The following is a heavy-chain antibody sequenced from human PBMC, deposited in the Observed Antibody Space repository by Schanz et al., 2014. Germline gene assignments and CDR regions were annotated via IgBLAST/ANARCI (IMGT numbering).Heavy chain of an antibody. CDR3: ASSGAGYSSSWYPSDY. CDR1: GYTFTNFF. V-gene: IGHV1-69*02. D-gene: IGHD6-13*01. J-gene: IGHJ4*02. Sequence: QVQLVQSGAEVHKPGASLKISCKASGYTFTNFFLHWVRQAPGQGLEWMGRIIPILGIANYAQKFQGRVTITADKSTFTAYMDVSSLRSEDTAVYYCASSGAGYSSSWYPSDYWGQGTLVTVSS. CDR2: IIPILGIA.